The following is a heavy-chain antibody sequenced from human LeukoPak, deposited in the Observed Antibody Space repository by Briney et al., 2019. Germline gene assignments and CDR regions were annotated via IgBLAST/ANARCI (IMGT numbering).Heavy chain of an antibody. J-gene: IGHJ3*02. Sequence: ASVKVSCTASGYTFTSYGISWVRQAPGQGLEWMGWISAYNGNTNYAQKLQGRVTMTTDTSTSTAYMELRSLRSDDTAVYYCARAQRYDSSGYYGAFDIWGQGTMVTVSS. CDR3: ARAQRYDSSGYYGAFDI. D-gene: IGHD3-22*01. CDR2: ISAYNGNT. V-gene: IGHV1-18*01. CDR1: GYTFTSYG.